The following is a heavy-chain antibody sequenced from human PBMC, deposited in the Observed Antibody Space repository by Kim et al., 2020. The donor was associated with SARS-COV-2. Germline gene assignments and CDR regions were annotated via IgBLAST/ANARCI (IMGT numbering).Heavy chain of an antibody. V-gene: IGHV4-39*01. Sequence: NPDPKSRVTITLERSKNKFSLKLSSVTGADTAVYYCARLQPCSGSYCFDYWGQGTLVTVSS. J-gene: IGHJ4*02. CDR3: ARLQPCSGSYCFDY. D-gene: IGHD1-26*01.